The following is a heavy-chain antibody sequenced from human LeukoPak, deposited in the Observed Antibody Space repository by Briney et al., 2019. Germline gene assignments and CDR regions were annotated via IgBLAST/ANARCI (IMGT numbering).Heavy chain of an antibody. Sequence: GGSLRLSCAASGFTFSSYAMSWVRQAPGKGLEWVSTISGNGRSTYYGDSVKGRFTISRDNSKNTQSLQMNSLRAEDTAVYYCAKEYYVLLVYALGGSFDYWGRGTLVTVSS. CDR1: GFTFSSYA. CDR2: ISGNGRST. D-gene: IGHD2-8*02. V-gene: IGHV3-23*01. CDR3: AKEYYVLLVYALGGSFDY. J-gene: IGHJ4*02.